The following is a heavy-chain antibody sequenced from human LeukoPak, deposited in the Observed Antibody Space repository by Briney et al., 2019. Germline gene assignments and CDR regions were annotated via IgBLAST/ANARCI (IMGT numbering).Heavy chain of an antibody. CDR1: GGTFSSYA. CDR2: IIPIFGTA. Sequence: SVKFSCKASGGTFSSYAISWVRQAPGQGLEWVGGIIPIFGTANYAQKFQGRVTITADESTSTAYMELSSLRSEDTAVYYCATDLPLGYCSSTSCYKGWFDPWGQGTLVTVSS. J-gene: IGHJ5*02. D-gene: IGHD2-2*02. V-gene: IGHV1-69*13. CDR3: ATDLPLGYCSSTSCYKGWFDP.